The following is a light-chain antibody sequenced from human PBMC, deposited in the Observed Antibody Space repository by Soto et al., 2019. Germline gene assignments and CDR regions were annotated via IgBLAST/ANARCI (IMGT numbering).Light chain of an antibody. J-gene: IGKJ1*01. CDR1: QSVSSNY. Sequence: EIVLTQSPGTLSLSPGERATLSCRTSQSVSSNYLAWYQQKLGQAPRLLIYGASTRATGIPDRFSGSGSGTDFTLTISRLEPEDFAVYYCQQYGTSFWTFGQGTKVDIK. CDR2: GAS. CDR3: QQYGTSFWT. V-gene: IGKV3-20*01.